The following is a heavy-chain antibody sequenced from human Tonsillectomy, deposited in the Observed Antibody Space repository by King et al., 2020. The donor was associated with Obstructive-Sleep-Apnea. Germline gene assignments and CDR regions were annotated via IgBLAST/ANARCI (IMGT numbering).Heavy chain of an antibody. CDR3: ARVVGLFYGDYPDY. V-gene: IGHV3-21*01. Sequence: VQLVQSGGGLVKPGGSLRLSCAASGFTFSSYSMNWVRQAPGKGLEWGSSISSSSSYIYYADSGKGRFTISRDNAKNSLYLQMNSLRAEDTAVYYCARVVGLFYGDYPDYWGQGTLVTVSS. J-gene: IGHJ4*02. D-gene: IGHD4-17*01. CDR2: ISSSSSYI. CDR1: GFTFSSYS.